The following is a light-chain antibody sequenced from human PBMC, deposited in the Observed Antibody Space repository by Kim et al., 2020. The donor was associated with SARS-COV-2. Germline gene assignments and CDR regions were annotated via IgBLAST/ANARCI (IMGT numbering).Light chain of an antibody. V-gene: IGLV2-11*01. Sequence: GQSVTISCTGTSSDVGGYNYVSWYQQHPGKAPKVMIYDVSKRPSGVPDRFSGSKSGNTASLTISGLQAEDEADYYCCSYAGSYTLVFGGGTKVTVL. J-gene: IGLJ3*02. CDR1: SSDVGGYNY. CDR3: CSYAGSYTLV. CDR2: DVS.